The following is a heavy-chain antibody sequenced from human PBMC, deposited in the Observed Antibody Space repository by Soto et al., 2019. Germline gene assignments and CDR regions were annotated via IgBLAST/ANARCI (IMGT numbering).Heavy chain of an antibody. CDR2: IIPIFATA. D-gene: IGHD3-22*01. Sequence: QVQLVQSGAEMKKPGSSVKVSCRASGGTFSNYAISWVRQAPGQGLEWMGGIIPIFATANYAQKFQGRVTITADEATSTAYMELSSLRSEDTAVYYCARGWGLDSSDYYYAYWGQGTLVTVSS. J-gene: IGHJ4*02. CDR3: ARGWGLDSSDYYYAY. V-gene: IGHV1-69*01. CDR1: GGTFSNYA.